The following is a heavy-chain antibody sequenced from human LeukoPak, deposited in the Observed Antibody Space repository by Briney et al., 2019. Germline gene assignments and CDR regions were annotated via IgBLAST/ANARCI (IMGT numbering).Heavy chain of an antibody. J-gene: IGHJ4*02. CDR1: GGSFSGYY. V-gene: IGHV4-34*01. D-gene: IGHD4-17*01. Sequence: SETLSLTCAVYGGSFSGYYWSWIRQPPGKGLEWIGEINHSGSTNYNPSLKSRVTISVDTSKNQFSLKLSSVTAADTAVYYCARGATVTLAYWGQGTLVTVSS. CDR3: ARGATVTLAY. CDR2: INHSGST.